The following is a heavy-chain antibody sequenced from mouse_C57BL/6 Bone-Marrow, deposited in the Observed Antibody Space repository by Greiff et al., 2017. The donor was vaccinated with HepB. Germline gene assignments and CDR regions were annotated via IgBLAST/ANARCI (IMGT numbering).Heavy chain of an antibody. J-gene: IGHJ1*03. CDR1: GFSLTSYG. D-gene: IGHD1-1*01. CDR3: ARYPYYYGSSRGYFDV. Sequence: QVQLQQSGPGLVQPSQCLSITCTVSGFSLTSYGVHWVRQSPGKGLEWLGVIWSGGSTDYNAAFISRLSISKDNSKSQVFFKMNSLQADDTAIYYCARYPYYYGSSRGYFDVWGTGTTVTVSS. CDR2: IWSGGST. V-gene: IGHV2-2*01.